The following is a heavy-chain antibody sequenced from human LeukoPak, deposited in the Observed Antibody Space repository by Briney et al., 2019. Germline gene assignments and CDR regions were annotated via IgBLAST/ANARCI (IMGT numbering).Heavy chain of an antibody. Sequence: PSETLSLTCAVSGASISRYYWSWIRQPPGKGLEWIGYIYNSGSTNYNPSLKSRVTISVDTSKNQFSLKLSSVTAADTAVYYCARGAIVVVVAATYYYYYGMDVWGQGTTVTVSS. V-gene: IGHV4-59*12. CDR1: GASISRYY. CDR3: ARGAIVVVVAATYYYYYGMDV. D-gene: IGHD2-15*01. CDR2: IYNSGST. J-gene: IGHJ6*02.